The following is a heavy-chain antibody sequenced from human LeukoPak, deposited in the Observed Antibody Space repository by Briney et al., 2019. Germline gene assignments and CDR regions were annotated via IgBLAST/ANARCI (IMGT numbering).Heavy chain of an antibody. J-gene: IGHJ5*02. CDR1: VGSISSYY. Sequence: SETLSLTCTVCVGSISSYYWSWIRQPPGKGLEWIGYIYYSGSTNYNPSLKSRVTISVDTSKNQFSLKLSSVTAADTAVYYCARGGSPTQWFDPWGQGTLVTVSS. CDR2: IYYSGST. D-gene: IGHD3-16*01. CDR3: ARGGSPTQWFDP. V-gene: IGHV4-59*01.